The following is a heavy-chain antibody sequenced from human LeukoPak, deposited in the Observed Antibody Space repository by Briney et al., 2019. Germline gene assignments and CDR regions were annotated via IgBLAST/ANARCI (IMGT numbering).Heavy chain of an antibody. CDR3: ARGSSGWYTWFDP. Sequence: PSETLSLTCAVYGGSFSGYYWSWIRQPPGKGLEWIGEINHSGSTNYNPSLKRRVPTSVDTSKNQFSLKLSSVTAADTAVYYCARGSSGWYTWFDPWGQGTLVTVSS. CDR1: GGSFSGYY. CDR2: INHSGST. J-gene: IGHJ5*02. V-gene: IGHV4-34*01. D-gene: IGHD6-19*01.